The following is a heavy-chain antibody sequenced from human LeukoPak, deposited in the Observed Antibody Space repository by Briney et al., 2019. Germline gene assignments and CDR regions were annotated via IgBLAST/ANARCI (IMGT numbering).Heavy chain of an antibody. D-gene: IGHD3-10*01. CDR3: AEFRLKTGG. J-gene: IGHJ4*02. CDR2: ISNSGTT. V-gene: IGHV3-23*01. CDR1: RFNFSSYA. Sequence: GGSLRLSCVASRFNFSSYAMTWVRQAPGRGREWVSSISNSGTTYYSDSLKGRFTISRDNSKNSLYLQMNRLRAEDTAIYYCAEFRLKTGGWGQGTLVTVSS.